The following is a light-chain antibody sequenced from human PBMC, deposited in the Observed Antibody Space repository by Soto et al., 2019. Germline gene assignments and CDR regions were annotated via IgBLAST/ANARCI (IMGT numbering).Light chain of an antibody. Sequence: DIQLTQSPSFLSASVGDRVTITCRASQGISSFLAWYQQKSGKAPKLLIYAASTLQSGVPSRFSGSGSGTDFTLTISSLQPEDVATYYCQKCGIAPFTFGGGTKVDIK. V-gene: IGKV1-27*01. CDR2: AAS. CDR3: QKCGIAPFT. J-gene: IGKJ4*01. CDR1: QGISSF.